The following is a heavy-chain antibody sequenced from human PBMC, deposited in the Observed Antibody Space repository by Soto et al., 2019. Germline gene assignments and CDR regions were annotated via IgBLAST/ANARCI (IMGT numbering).Heavy chain of an antibody. CDR1: GYPFTGYY. V-gene: IGHV1-2*02. D-gene: IGHD2-21*02. J-gene: IGHJ1*01. Sequence: ASVKVSCKASGYPFTGYYIHWVRQAPGQGLEWVGWINPDSGDTNYAQKFQGRVTMTRDTSISTVYMDLSSLRSDDTAVYYCARVGGFSYCGGDCYSVWAQGXLVTVYS. CDR3: ARVGGFSYCGGDCYSV. CDR2: INPDSGDT.